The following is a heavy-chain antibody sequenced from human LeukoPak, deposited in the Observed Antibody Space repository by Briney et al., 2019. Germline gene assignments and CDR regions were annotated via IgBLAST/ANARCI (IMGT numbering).Heavy chain of an antibody. CDR3: ARDPFPYSGSYYDAFDI. D-gene: IGHD1-26*01. CDR1: GYTFTGYY. V-gene: IGHV1-2*02. CDR2: INLKSGGT. J-gene: IGHJ3*02. Sequence: GSSVTVSCKASGYTFTGYYMHWVRQAPGQGLEWMGWINLKSGGTNYAQKFQGRVTMTRDTSIRTAYMELSSLRSEDTAVYYCARDPFPYSGSYYDAFDIWGQGTMVTVSS.